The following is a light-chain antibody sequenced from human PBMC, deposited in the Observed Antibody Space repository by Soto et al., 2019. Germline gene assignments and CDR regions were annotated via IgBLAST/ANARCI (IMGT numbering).Light chain of an antibody. CDR1: QGISSY. CDR2: AAY. V-gene: IGKV1-8*01. J-gene: IGKJ3*01. CDR3: QQYYSYPFT. Sequence: AIRMTQSPSSFSASTGDRVTITCRASQGISSYLAWYQQKPGKAPKLLIYAAYTLQSGVPSRFSGSVSGKDFTLTISCLQSEDFATYYCQQYYSYPFTFGPGTKVDIK.